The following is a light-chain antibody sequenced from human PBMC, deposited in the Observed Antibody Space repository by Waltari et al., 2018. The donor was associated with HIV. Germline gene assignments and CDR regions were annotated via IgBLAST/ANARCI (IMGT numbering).Light chain of an antibody. J-gene: IGKJ1*01. CDR3: QQYNFYPGT. CDR2: RAS. Sequence: DIQMTQSPSTLSASVGDRVTITCRASQSISNWLAWYQQKAGKAPTLLIYRASSLESGVPSRFSGSGSGTEFTLTISSLQPDDFGTYYCQQYNFYPGTFGPGTKVEIK. CDR1: QSISNW. V-gene: IGKV1-5*03.